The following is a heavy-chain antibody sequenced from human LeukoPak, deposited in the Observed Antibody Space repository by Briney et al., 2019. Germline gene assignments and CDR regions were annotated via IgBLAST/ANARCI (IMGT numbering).Heavy chain of an antibody. J-gene: IGHJ3*02. Sequence: GGSLKLSCAASGFTFSGSAMHWVRQASGKGLEWVGRIRSKANSYATAYAASVKSRFTISRDDSKNTAYLQMNSLKTEDTAVYYCTRRFHGGGDIWGQGTMVTVSS. CDR2: IRSKANSYAT. V-gene: IGHV3-73*01. CDR1: GFTFSGSA. D-gene: IGHD3-16*01. CDR3: TRRFHGGGDI.